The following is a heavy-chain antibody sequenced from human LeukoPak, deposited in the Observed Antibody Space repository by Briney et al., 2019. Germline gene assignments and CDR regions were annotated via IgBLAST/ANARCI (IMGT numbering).Heavy chain of an antibody. CDR2: IYYSGST. Sequence: PSETLSLTCTVSGGSISSNSYYWGRIRQPPGKGLKWIGSIYYSGSTYYNPSLKSRVTISVDTSKNQFSLKLNSVTAADTAVYYCARNRYYYGSGNYGVPNWFDPWGQGTLVTVSS. V-gene: IGHV4-39*01. D-gene: IGHD3-10*01. CDR3: ARNRYYYGSGNYGVPNWFDP. J-gene: IGHJ5*02. CDR1: GGSISSNSYY.